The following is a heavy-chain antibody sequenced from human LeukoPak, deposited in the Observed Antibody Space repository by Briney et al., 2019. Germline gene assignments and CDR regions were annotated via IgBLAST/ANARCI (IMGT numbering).Heavy chain of an antibody. J-gene: IGHJ4*02. Sequence: GGSLRLSCAASGFTFDDYGMAWVRQPPGKGLEWVSGVTWNAGSTGYADSVKGRFTISRDNARSSLYLQMNSLRAEDTALYYCARGYCSGNSCRLFDYWGQGTLVTVSS. CDR1: GFTFDDYG. V-gene: IGHV3-20*04. CDR3: ARGYCSGNSCRLFDY. CDR2: VTWNAGST. D-gene: IGHD2-15*01.